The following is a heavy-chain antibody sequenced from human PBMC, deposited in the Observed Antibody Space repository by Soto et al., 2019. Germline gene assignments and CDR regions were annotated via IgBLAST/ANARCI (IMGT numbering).Heavy chain of an antibody. CDR3: ARIGITMVRGVHYYMDV. J-gene: IGHJ6*03. Sequence: EVQLVAAGGGLVQPGGSLRLSCAASGFTVSSNYMSWVRQAPGKGLEWVSVIYSGGSTYYADSVKGRFTISRHNSKNTLYLQMNSLRAEDTAVYYCARIGITMVRGVHYYMDVWGKGTTGTVSS. CDR1: GFTVSSNY. V-gene: IGHV3-53*04. D-gene: IGHD3-10*01. CDR2: IYSGGST.